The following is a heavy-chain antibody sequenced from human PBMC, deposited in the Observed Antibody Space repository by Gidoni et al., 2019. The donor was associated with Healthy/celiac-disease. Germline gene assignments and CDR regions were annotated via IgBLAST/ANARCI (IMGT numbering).Heavy chain of an antibody. D-gene: IGHD2-2*02. Sequence: QVQLQQWGAGLLKPSETLSLTCAVYGGSFSGYYWSWIRQPPGKGLEWIGEINHSGSTNYNPSLKSRVTISVDTSKNQFSLKLSSVTAADTAVYYCARGGVVPAAIRDWFDPWGQGTLVTVSS. J-gene: IGHJ5*02. CDR3: ARGGVVPAAIRDWFDP. CDR1: GGSFSGYY. CDR2: INHSGST. V-gene: IGHV4-34*01.